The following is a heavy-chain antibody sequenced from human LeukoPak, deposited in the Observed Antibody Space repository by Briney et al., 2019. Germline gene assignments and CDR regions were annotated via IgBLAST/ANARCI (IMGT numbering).Heavy chain of an antibody. CDR2: ISAYNGNT. Sequence: ASVKVSFKASGYTFTSYGISWVRQAPGQGLEWMGWISAYNGNTNYAQKLQGRVTMTTDTSTSTAYMELRSLRSDDTAVYYCARDNEITIFGVVTSNFDYWGQGTLVTVSS. J-gene: IGHJ4*02. CDR1: GYTFTSYG. V-gene: IGHV1-18*01. CDR3: ARDNEITIFGVVTSNFDY. D-gene: IGHD3-3*01.